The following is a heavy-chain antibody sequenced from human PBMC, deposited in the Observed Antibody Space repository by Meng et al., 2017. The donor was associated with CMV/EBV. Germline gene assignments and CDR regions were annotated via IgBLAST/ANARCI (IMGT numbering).Heavy chain of an antibody. D-gene: IGHD2-2*01. CDR1: GGTFSSYA. Sequence: SVKVSCKASGGTFSSYAISWVRQAPGQGLEWMGGIIPIFGTANYAQKFQGRVTITTDESTSTAYMELSSLRSEDTAVYYCARSIVVVPAAFDYWGQGTLVTVSS. V-gene: IGHV1-69*05. CDR3: ARSIVVVPAAFDY. J-gene: IGHJ4*02. CDR2: IIPIFGTA.